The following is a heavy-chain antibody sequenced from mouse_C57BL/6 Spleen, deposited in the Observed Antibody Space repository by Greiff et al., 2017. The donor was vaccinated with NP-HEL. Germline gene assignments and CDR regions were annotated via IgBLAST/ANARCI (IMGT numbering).Heavy chain of an antibody. CDR3: ARQEGYYDYYAMDY. Sequence: VQLKESGGDLVKPGGSLKLSCAASGFTFSSYGMSWVRQTPDKRLEWVATISSGGSYTYYPDSVKGRVTISRDNAKNTLYLQMSSLKSEDTAMYYCARQEGYYDYYAMDYWGPGTSVTVSS. J-gene: IGHJ4*01. V-gene: IGHV5-6*01. D-gene: IGHD2-3*01. CDR2: ISSGGSYT. CDR1: GFTFSSYG.